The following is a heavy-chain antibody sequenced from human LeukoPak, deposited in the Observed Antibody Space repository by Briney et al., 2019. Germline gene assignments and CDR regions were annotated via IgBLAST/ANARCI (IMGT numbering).Heavy chain of an antibody. CDR2: INQDGSQK. Sequence: GGSLRLSCTACGFTFSTYWMSWVRQAPGKGLEWVANINQDGSQKRYVDSVQGRFTISRDNTKNSLFLQMNSLRAEDTAVYYCARLKDDVTKLDYWGQGTLVTVSS. J-gene: IGHJ4*02. CDR1: GFTFSTYW. CDR3: ARLKDDVTKLDY. D-gene: IGHD2-8*01. V-gene: IGHV3-7*01.